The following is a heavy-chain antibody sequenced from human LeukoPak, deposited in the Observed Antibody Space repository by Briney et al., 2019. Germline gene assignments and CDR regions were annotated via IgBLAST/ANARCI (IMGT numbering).Heavy chain of an antibody. V-gene: IGHV3-66*01. Sequence: GGSLRLSCAASGFTVSSIYMSWVRQAPGKGLEWVSVIDSGGTTNYADSVTGRFTISRDNSKNTLYLQMNSLRAEDTAVYYCARGLVADYWGQEPWSPSP. CDR1: GFTVSSIY. D-gene: IGHD2-8*02. CDR2: IDSGGTT. J-gene: IGHJ4*01. CDR3: ARGLVADY.